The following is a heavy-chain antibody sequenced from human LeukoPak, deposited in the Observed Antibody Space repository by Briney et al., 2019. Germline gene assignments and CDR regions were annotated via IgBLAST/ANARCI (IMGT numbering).Heavy chain of an antibody. CDR1: GVSFSSYW. V-gene: IGHV3-74*01. Sequence: GGSLRLSCAASGVSFSSYWMHWVRQAPGKGLVWVSHINTDGTRTSYADSVKGRFTISRDNAKNTLSLQMDSLGTEDTAVYYCARELGGGVIGDAFDMWGQGTMVTVSS. CDR3: ARELGGGVIGDAFDM. CDR2: INTDGTRT. J-gene: IGHJ3*02. D-gene: IGHD3-3*01.